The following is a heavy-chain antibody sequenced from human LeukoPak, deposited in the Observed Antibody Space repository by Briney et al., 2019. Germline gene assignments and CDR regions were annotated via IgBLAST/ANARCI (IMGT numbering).Heavy chain of an antibody. CDR1: GYTLTELS. V-gene: IGHV1-24*01. CDR3: GTGTIFGVAVNGMDV. J-gene: IGHJ6*02. Sequence: ASVKVSCKVSGYTLTELSMHWVRQAPGKGLEWMGGFDPEDGGTIYAQKFQGRVTMTEDTSTDTAYMELSSLRSEDTAVYYCGTGTIFGVAVNGMDVWGQGTTVTVSS. CDR2: FDPEDGGT. D-gene: IGHD3-3*01.